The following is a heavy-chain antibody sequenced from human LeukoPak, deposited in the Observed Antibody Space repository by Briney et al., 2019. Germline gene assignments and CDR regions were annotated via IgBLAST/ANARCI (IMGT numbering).Heavy chain of an antibody. Sequence: GGSLRLSCAASGFIVSSNYMTWVRQAPGKGLEWVSGISWNSGSIGYADSVKGRFTISRDNAKNSLYLQMNSLRAEDTALYYCAKDMKQWLVTGWGYYFDYWGQGTLVTVSS. J-gene: IGHJ4*02. CDR1: GFIVSSNY. D-gene: IGHD6-19*01. V-gene: IGHV3-9*01. CDR3: AKDMKQWLVTGWGYYFDY. CDR2: ISWNSGSI.